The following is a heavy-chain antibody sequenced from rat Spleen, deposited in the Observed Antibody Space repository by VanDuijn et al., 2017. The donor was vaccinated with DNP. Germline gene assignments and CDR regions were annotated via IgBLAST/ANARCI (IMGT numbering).Heavy chain of an antibody. Sequence: EVQLVESGGGLVQPGRSLKLSCAASGFTFSNYGMAWVRQAPKKGLEWVATISTSGGSTYYRDSVKGRFTISRDNAKSTLYLKMDSLRSEDTATYYCATQGQLGITWFAYWGQGTLVTVSS. J-gene: IGHJ3*01. CDR1: GFTFSNYG. V-gene: IGHV5S13*01. CDR2: ISTSGGST. D-gene: IGHD1-10*01. CDR3: ATQGQLGITWFAY.